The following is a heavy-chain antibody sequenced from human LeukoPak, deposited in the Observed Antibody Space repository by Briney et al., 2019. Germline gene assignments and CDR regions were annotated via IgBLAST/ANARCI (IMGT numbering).Heavy chain of an antibody. CDR3: ARALSDYYYDSSGYSFDY. Sequence: ASVKVSCKASGFTFTSYGISWVRQAPGQGLAWMGWISAYNGNTNYAQKLQGRVTMTTDTSTSTAYMELRSLRSDDTAVYYCARALSDYYYDSSGYSFDYWGQGTLVTVSS. CDR1: GFTFTSYG. CDR2: ISAYNGNT. V-gene: IGHV1-18*01. J-gene: IGHJ4*02. D-gene: IGHD3-22*01.